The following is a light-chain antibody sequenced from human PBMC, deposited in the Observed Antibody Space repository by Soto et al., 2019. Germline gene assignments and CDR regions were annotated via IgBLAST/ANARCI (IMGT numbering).Light chain of an antibody. J-gene: IGLJ3*02. CDR2: GHN. CDR3: QSYDSSLSGSGV. Sequence: QPVLTQPPSVSGAPGQRVTISCTGSYSNIGAGYEVHWYQQIPGTAPKLLISGHNSRPSGVPDRFFGSKSGTSASLTIIGLQAEDEADYYCQSYDSSLSGSGVFGGGTKRTVL. CDR1: YSNIGAGYE. V-gene: IGLV1-40*01.